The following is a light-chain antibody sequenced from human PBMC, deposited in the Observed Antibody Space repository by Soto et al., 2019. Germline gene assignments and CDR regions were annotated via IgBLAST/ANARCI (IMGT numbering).Light chain of an antibody. V-gene: IGKV1-5*01. Sequence: DIQMTQSPSAQSASVGDTVTITCRASQNIRSHLNWYQQKPGKAPKLLIYDASSLESGVPSRFSGSGSGTEFTLTISSLQPDDFATYYCQQYESYPFTFGPGTKVEIK. CDR3: QQYESYPFT. J-gene: IGKJ3*01. CDR2: DAS. CDR1: QNIRSH.